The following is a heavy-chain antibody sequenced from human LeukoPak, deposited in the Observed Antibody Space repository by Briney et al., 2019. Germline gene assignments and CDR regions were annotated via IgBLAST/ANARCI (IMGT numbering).Heavy chain of an antibody. CDR1: GGSFSGYY. CDR2: INHSGST. D-gene: IGHD2-8*01. J-gene: IGHJ6*03. V-gene: IGHV4-34*01. CDR3: AKDRCSNGVGCYYYYMDV. Sequence: SETLSLTCAVYGGSFSGYYWSWIRQPPGKGLEWIGEINHSGSTNYNPSLKSRVTISVDTSKNQFSLKLSSVTAADTAVYYCAKDRCSNGVGCYYYYMDVWGKGTTVTISS.